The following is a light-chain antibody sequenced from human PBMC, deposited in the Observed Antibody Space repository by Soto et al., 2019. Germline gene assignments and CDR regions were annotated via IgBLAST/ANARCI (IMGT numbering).Light chain of an antibody. CDR1: SSDVGGYNY. V-gene: IGLV2-8*01. CDR3: SSYAGNNNLL. J-gene: IGLJ2*01. Sequence: QSALTQPPSASGSPGQSVTISCTGTSSDVGGYNYVSWYQRHPGKAPKLVIYEVTKRPSGVPDRFSGSKSGNTASLTVSGLQADDEADYHCSSYAGNNNLLFGGGTQLTVL. CDR2: EVT.